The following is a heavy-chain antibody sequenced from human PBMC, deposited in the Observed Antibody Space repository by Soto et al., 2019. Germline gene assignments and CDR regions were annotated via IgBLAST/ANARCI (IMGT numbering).Heavy chain of an antibody. V-gene: IGHV3-33*01. CDR1: GFTFSSYG. CDR3: ARDTVVATQNYGMDV. Sequence: GGSLRLSCAASGFTFSSYGMHWVRQAPGKGLEWVAVIWYDGSNKYYADSVKGRFTISRDNSKNTLYLQMNSLRAEDTDVYYCARDTVVATQNYGMDVWGQGTTVTVSS. J-gene: IGHJ6*02. CDR2: IWYDGSNK. D-gene: IGHD5-12*01.